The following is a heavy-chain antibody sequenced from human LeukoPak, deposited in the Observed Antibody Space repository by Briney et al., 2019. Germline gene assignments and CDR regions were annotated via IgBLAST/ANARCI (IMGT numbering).Heavy chain of an antibody. D-gene: IGHD2-15*01. CDR1: GFTFSSYS. CDR3: ARASRGIAANLCFDY. CDR2: ISSSSSYI. V-gene: IGHV3-21*01. Sequence: GGSLRLSCAASGFTFSSYSMNWVRQAPGKGLEWVSSISSSSSYIYYADSVKGRFTISRDNAKNSLYLQMNSLRVEDTAVYYCARASRGIAANLCFDYWGQGTLVTVSS. J-gene: IGHJ4*02.